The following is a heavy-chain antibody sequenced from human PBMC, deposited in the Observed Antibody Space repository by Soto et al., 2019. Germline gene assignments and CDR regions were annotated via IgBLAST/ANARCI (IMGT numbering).Heavy chain of an antibody. CDR3: ARDYYDSSDYTTNWSAP. CDR2: IYHTGNT. CDR1: GGSISNSRYY. V-gene: IGHV4-39*01. D-gene: IGHD3-22*01. J-gene: IGHJ5*02. Sequence: PSETLSLTCTVSGGSISNSRYYWAWIRQPPGKGLEWIGSIYHTGNTYYNPSLRSRVTISVDTSKNQFSLKLTSVTAADTAVYYCARDYYDSSDYTTNWSAPWGQGTLVPVSS.